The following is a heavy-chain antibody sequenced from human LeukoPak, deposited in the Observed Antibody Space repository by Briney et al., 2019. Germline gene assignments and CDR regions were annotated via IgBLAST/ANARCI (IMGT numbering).Heavy chain of an antibody. CDR3: SRDRSRGYSFT. D-gene: IGHD5-12*01. J-gene: IGHJ5*02. Sequence: QPGGSLTLSCAVSGVTVSTNYMGWVRQAPGKGLEWVSVIYADGGGGGTYYADSVKGRFTISRDNSRNTLYLQMSNLRADDTAMYYCSRDRSRGYSFTWGQGTLVTV. CDR1: GVTVSTNY. CDR2: IYADGGGGGT. V-gene: IGHV3-53*01.